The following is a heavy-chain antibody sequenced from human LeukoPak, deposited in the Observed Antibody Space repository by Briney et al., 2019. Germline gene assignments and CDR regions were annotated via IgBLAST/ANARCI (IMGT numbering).Heavy chain of an antibody. CDR3: ARAGSHSGYDLLFDY. Sequence: SQTLSLTCAISGDSVSSNSAAWNWIWQSPSRGLEWLGRTYYRSKWFNDYAVSVKSRITLNPDTSKNQFSLLLNSVTPEDTAVYYCARAGSHSGYDLLFDYWGQGTLVTVSS. CDR2: TYYRSKWFN. CDR1: GDSVSSNSAA. D-gene: IGHD5-12*01. J-gene: IGHJ4*02. V-gene: IGHV6-1*01.